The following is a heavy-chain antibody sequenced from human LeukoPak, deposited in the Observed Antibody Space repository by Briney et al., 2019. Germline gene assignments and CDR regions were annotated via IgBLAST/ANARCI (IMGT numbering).Heavy chain of an antibody. CDR1: GSSITSVSHY. V-gene: IGHV4-39*01. Sequence: PSETLSLTCTISGSSITSVSHYWRWIRQPPGKGLEWIGDIYYTGSTYYSPSLRSRVTMSVHTSDNQFSLRLNSVTAVDTAVYYCARRWGNIVGVTYEYWGQGTLVTVSS. CDR2: IYYTGST. D-gene: IGHD3-16*01. J-gene: IGHJ4*02. CDR3: ARRWGNIVGVTYEY.